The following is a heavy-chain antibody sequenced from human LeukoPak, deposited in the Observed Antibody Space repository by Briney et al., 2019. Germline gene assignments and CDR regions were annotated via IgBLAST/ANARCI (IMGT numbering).Heavy chain of an antibody. Sequence: GGSLRLSCAASGFTFSSYAMSWVRQAPGKGLEWVSAISGSGGSTYYADSAKGRFTISRDNSKNTLYLQMNSLRAEDTAVYYCAKVAYYDFWSGYSHYGMDVWGQGTTVTVSS. V-gene: IGHV3-23*01. D-gene: IGHD3-3*01. CDR1: GFTFSSYA. CDR3: AKVAYYDFWSGYSHYGMDV. CDR2: ISGSGGST. J-gene: IGHJ6*02.